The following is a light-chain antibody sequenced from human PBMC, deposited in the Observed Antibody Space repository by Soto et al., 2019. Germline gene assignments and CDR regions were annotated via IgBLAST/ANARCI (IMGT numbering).Light chain of an antibody. J-gene: IGKJ5*01. Sequence: EIVMTQSPATLSVSPGERATLSCRASQSVSTNLAWYQQKPGQSPRLLIYGTSTRATGVPARFSGGGSGTEFTLSINSLQSEDFAVYYCQQYDKWPITFGQGTRLEIK. V-gene: IGKV3-15*01. CDR2: GTS. CDR1: QSVSTN. CDR3: QQYDKWPIT.